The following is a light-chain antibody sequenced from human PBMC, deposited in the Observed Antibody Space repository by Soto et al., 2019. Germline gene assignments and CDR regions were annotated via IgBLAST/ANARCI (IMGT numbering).Light chain of an antibody. CDR3: KQSYTIPLS. CDR2: AAS. V-gene: IGKV1-39*01. Sequence: DIQMTQSPSSLSASVGDRVTITCRASQSISSYLNWYQQKPGKAPKLLIYAASSLQSGVPSRFSGSGSGTDFSLTIRGLQPEDFATYFCKQSYTIPLSFGGGTKVDIK. CDR1: QSISSY. J-gene: IGKJ4*01.